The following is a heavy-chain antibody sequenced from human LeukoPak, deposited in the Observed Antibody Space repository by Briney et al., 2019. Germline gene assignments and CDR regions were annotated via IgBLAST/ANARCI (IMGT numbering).Heavy chain of an antibody. Sequence: GGSLRLPCEASGFTFSSYAMSWVRQAPGKGLEWVSAISGSGGSTYYADSVKGRFTISRDNSKNTLYLQMNSLRAEDTAVYYCAIPRDYIVVVPAAIFDDYWGQGTLVTVSS. V-gene: IGHV3-23*01. CDR3: AIPRDYIVVVPAAIFDDY. D-gene: IGHD2-2*02. J-gene: IGHJ4*02. CDR2: ISGSGGST. CDR1: GFTFSSYA.